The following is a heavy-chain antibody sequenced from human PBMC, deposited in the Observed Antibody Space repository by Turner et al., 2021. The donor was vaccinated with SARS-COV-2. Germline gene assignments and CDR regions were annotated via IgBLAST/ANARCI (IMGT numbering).Heavy chain of an antibody. V-gene: IGHV3-30*18. CDR2: ILYDGSDQ. J-gene: IGHJ4*02. CDR3: AKDHYYDSTGSIGN. CDR1: GFIFDDYG. Sequence: QVHLVESGGGAAQPGGSLRLSCVASGFIFDDYGMHWVRQAAGKGLEWLAVILYDGSDQYYAGSAEGRFTISRDNGNKTLFLQINSLRPEDTAMYYCAKDHYYDSTGSIGNWGQGTLVTVSS. D-gene: IGHD3-22*01.